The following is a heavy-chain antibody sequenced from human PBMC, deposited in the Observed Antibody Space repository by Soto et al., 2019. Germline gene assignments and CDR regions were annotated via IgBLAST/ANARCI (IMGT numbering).Heavy chain of an antibody. CDR3: TRAGSDPGNFYISNYYAMDV. V-gene: IGHV3-53*01. D-gene: IGHD3-10*01. CDR1: GLRVSSDY. Sequence: GGSLRLSCAASGLRVSSDYMSGVRKAQGKGLEWVSLIYSGGDTYYADSVKGRFTISRDISSNTIYLHMTSLRADDTAIYYCTRAGSDPGNFYISNYYAMDVWGQGTTVTVSS. J-gene: IGHJ6*02. CDR2: IYSGGDT.